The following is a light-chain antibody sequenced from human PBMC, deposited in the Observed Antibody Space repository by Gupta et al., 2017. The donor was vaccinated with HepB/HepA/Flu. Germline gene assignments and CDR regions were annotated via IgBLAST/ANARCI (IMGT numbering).Light chain of an antibody. CDR2: GAS. V-gene: IGKV3-15*01. CDR1: QSVSSN. CDR3: QQYNNWPPVT. J-gene: IGKJ4*01. Sequence: ATLSCRASQSVSSNLVWYQQKPGQAPRLLIYGASTRATGIPARFSGSGSGTEFSLTISSLQSEDFAVYYCQQYNNWPPVTFGGGTKVEIK.